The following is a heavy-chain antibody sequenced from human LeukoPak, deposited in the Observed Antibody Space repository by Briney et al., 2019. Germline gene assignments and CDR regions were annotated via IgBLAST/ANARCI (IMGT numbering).Heavy chain of an antibody. D-gene: IGHD3-22*01. V-gene: IGHV4-4*07. CDR1: GGSFSSYY. CDR3: ARDGFYYDNSGYYY. J-gene: IGHJ4*02. Sequence: SETLSLTCTVSGGSFSSYYWSWIRQPARKGLEWIGRIYASGSTNYNPSLKSRVSMSVDTSKKQFSLKLSSVTAADTAVYYCARDGFYYDNSGYYYWGQGALVTVSS. CDR2: IYASGST.